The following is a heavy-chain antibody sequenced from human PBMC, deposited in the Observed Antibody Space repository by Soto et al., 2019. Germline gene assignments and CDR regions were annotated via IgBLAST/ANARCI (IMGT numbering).Heavy chain of an antibody. J-gene: IGHJ4*02. V-gene: IGHV3-23*01. D-gene: IGHD3-10*01. CDR2: ISGSGGST. CDR3: ARGYYGSGRGPPDY. CDR1: GFTFSSYA. Sequence: GGSLRLSCAASGFTFSSYAMSWVRQAPGKGLEWVSAISGSGGSTYYADSVKGRFTISRDNSKNTLYLQMNSLRAEDTAVYYCARGYYGSGRGPPDYWGQGTLVTVSS.